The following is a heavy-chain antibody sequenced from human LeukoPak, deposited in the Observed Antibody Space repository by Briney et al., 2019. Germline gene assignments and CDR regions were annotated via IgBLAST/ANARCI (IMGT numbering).Heavy chain of an antibody. J-gene: IGHJ4*02. D-gene: IGHD4-17*01. CDR1: GYTLTELS. CDR3: ATGPPYGDYVYY. V-gene: IGHV1-24*01. Sequence: ASVKVSCKVSGYTLTELSMHWVRQAPGKGLAWMGGLDPEDGETIYAQKFQGRVTMTEDTSTDTAYMELSSLRSEDTAVYYCATGPPYGDYVYYWGQGTLVTVSS. CDR2: LDPEDGET.